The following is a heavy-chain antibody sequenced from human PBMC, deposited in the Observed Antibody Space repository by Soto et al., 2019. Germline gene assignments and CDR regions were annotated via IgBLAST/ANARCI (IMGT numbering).Heavy chain of an antibody. J-gene: IGHJ6*02. CDR2: IYWDDDK. V-gene: IGHV2-5*02. Sequence: QITLKESGPTLVKPTQTLTLTCTFSGFSLTTGGVGVGWIRQPPGKALEWLALIYWDDDKRYSPSLKSRLTVTKDTSKNQVLLTMTNMDPVDTATXYXXXXXXGGXXXGXXXXXXXXGMDVWGQGTTVTVSS. D-gene: IGHD2-21*01. CDR1: GFSLTTGGVG. CDR3: XXXXXGGXXXGXXXXXXXXGMDV.